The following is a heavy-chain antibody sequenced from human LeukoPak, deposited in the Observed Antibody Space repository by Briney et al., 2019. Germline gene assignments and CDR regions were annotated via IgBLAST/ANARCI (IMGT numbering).Heavy chain of an antibody. Sequence: SSETLSLTCAVYGGSFSGYYWSWIRQPPGKGLEWIGEINHSGSTNYNPSLKSRVTISVDTSKNQFSLKLSSVTAADTAVYYCARVSYGGNRNAFDIWGQGTMVTVSS. CDR3: ARVSYGGNRNAFDI. CDR2: INHSGST. D-gene: IGHD4-23*01. V-gene: IGHV4-34*01. CDR1: GGSFSGYY. J-gene: IGHJ3*02.